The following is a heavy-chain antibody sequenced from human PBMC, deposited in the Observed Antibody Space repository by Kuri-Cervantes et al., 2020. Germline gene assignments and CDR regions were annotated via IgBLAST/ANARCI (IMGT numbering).Heavy chain of an antibody. CDR2: IKPDGSEK. D-gene: IGHD1-14*01. Sequence: LSLTCAASGFTFSRYWMSWVRQTPGKGLEWVANIKPDGSEKFHADSVKGRLTISRDNAKNSLYLQMNSLRAEDSAMYYCATAPPLYRTIWYNRDYWGQGTLVTVSS. J-gene: IGHJ4*02. CDR1: GFTFSRYW. CDR3: ATAPPLYRTIWYNRDY. V-gene: IGHV3-7*01.